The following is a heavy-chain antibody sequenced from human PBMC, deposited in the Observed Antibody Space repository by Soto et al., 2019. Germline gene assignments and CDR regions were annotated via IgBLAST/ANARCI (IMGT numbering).Heavy chain of an antibody. CDR3: AKSRGRQVAGHHFDY. CDR1: GYTFTSYA. J-gene: IGHJ4*02. V-gene: IGHV1-3*01. Sequence: QVQLVQSGAEVKKPGASVKVSCKASGYTFTSYAMHWVRQAPGQRLEWMGWINAGNGNTKYSQKFQGRVTITRDTAXNTDYKELRSLRSDDTAVYYCAKSRGRQVAGHHFDYWGQGTLVTVSS. CDR2: INAGNGNT. D-gene: IGHD6-19*01.